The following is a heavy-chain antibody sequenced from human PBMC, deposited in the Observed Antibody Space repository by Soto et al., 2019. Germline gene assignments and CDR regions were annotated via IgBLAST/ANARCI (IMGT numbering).Heavy chain of an antibody. D-gene: IGHD6-19*01. Sequence: QVQLVESGGGVVQPGRSLRLSCAASGFTFSSYGMHWVRQAPGKGLEWVAVIWYDGSNKYYADSVKGRFTISRDNSKNTLYLQMNSLRAEDTAVYYCARGIAVAGTVNWFDPWGQGTLVTVSS. CDR2: IWYDGSNK. V-gene: IGHV3-33*01. J-gene: IGHJ5*02. CDR3: ARGIAVAGTVNWFDP. CDR1: GFTFSSYG.